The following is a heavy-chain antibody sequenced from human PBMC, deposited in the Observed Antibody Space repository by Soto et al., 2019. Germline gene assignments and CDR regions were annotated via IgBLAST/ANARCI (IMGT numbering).Heavy chain of an antibody. CDR2: IKQDGSEK. Sequence: GGSLRLSCAASGFTFSSYWMSWVRQAPGKGLEWVANIKQDGSEKYYVDSVKGRLTISSDNAKNSLYLQMNSLRAEDTAVYYCARDPSFQNSSSWYLYLAYWGQGTLVTVSS. V-gene: IGHV3-7*05. CDR3: ARDPSFQNSSSWYLYLAY. J-gene: IGHJ4*02. CDR1: GFTFSSYW. D-gene: IGHD6-13*01.